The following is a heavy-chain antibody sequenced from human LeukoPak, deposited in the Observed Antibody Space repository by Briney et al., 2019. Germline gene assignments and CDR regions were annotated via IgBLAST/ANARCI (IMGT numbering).Heavy chain of an antibody. Sequence: GGSLRLSCAASGFTFSTYGMSWVRQAPGKGLEWVSAISGSGGSKDYADSVTGRFTISRDNSKNTLYLQMNSLRAEDTAVYYCAKVFVPRRVVIATPNWFDPWGQGTLVTVSS. D-gene: IGHD2-21*01. V-gene: IGHV3-23*01. CDR3: AKVFVPRRVVIATPNWFDP. CDR1: GFTFSTYG. CDR2: ISGSGGSK. J-gene: IGHJ5*02.